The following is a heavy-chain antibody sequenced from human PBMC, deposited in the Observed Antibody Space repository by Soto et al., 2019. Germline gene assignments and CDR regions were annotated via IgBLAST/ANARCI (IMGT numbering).Heavy chain of an antibody. CDR2: IYHXGST. CDR1: GGSSSRSNW. J-gene: IGHJ6*02. D-gene: IGHD6-19*01. CDR3: ARAIAVAGTRHYCYGMDV. V-gene: IGHV4-4*02. Sequence: PSETLSLRYAVSGGSSSRSNWWRWVREPPGEGMERIGEIYHXGSTQYNQSLKGRVTICLDKSKNQFSLKRSSVTAADTAVYYCARAIAVAGTRHYCYGMDVGRLGATVTVSS.